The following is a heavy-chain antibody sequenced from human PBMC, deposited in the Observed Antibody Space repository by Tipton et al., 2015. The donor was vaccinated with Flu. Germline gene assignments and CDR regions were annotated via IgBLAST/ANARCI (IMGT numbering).Heavy chain of an antibody. Sequence: QLVQSGAEVKKPGASVKVSCKTSGYIFTSYGVYWVRQAPGQGLEWMGWISGYNGNTNYAQKFQGRVSMTTDTSTSTAHMELRSLRSDVTAVYYCARGPGTILQRARGDFDYWGQGTLVTVSS. CDR2: ISGYNGNT. CDR3: ARGPGTILQRARGDFDY. D-gene: IGHD4-17*01. CDR1: GYIFTSYG. V-gene: IGHV1-18*01. J-gene: IGHJ4*02.